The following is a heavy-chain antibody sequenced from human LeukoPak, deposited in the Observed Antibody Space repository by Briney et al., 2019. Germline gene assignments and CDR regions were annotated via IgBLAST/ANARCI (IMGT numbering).Heavy chain of an antibody. CDR1: GFSFSDYN. CDR3: VRVGRKEAYKYHDD. Sequence: GGSLRLSCAVSGFSFSDYNMKWVRQAPGRGLEWISYISAGGGTIYYADSVKGRFTISRDNVKNSLYLQMNSLRVEDTATYYCVRVGRKEAYKYHDDWGQGTPVTVSS. D-gene: IGHD1-1*01. V-gene: IGHV3-48*01. J-gene: IGHJ4*02. CDR2: ISAGGGTI.